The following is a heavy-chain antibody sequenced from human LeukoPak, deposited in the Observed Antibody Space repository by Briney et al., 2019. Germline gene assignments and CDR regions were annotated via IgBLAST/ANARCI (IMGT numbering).Heavy chain of an antibody. D-gene: IGHD1-1*01. V-gene: IGHV3-7*05. CDR2: IKQEGSEK. CDR1: GFTFSSYW. Sequence: PGGSLTLSCAASGFTFSSYWMSWVRQAPGKGLEWVANIKQEGSEKYYVDSAKGRLTISRDNARNSLYLQMDSLRAEDTAVYYCARLARGTVFDYWGQGALVTVSS. CDR3: ARLARGTVFDY. J-gene: IGHJ4*02.